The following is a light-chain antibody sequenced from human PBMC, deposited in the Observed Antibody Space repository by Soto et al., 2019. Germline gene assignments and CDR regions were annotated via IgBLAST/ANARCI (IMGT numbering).Light chain of an antibody. CDR1: SSDVGGYKY. CDR3: SSYTSTNTWV. J-gene: IGLJ3*02. V-gene: IGLV2-14*01. Sequence: QSVLTQPASVSGSPGQSITISCTGTSSDVGGYKYVSWYQQHPGKAPKLMIYEVSDRPSGVSNRFSGSKSGNTASLTISGLQAEDEAHYYCSSYTSTNTWVFGGGTKLTVL. CDR2: EVS.